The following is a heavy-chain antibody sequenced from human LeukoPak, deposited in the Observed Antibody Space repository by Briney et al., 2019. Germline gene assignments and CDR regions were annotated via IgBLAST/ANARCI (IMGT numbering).Heavy chain of an antibody. V-gene: IGHV4-34*01. Sequence: SETLSLTCAVYGGSFSGYYWSWIRQPPGKGLEWIGEINHSGSTNYNPSLKSRVTISVDTSKNQFSLKLGSVTAADTAVYYCASNDILTGSSLHYFDYWGQGTLVTVSS. D-gene: IGHD3-9*01. CDR3: ASNDILTGSSLHYFDY. CDR1: GGSFSGYY. J-gene: IGHJ4*02. CDR2: INHSGST.